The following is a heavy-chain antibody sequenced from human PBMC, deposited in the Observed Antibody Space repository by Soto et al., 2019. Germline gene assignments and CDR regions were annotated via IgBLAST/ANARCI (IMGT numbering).Heavy chain of an antibody. V-gene: IGHV3-23*01. CDR2: ISGGGGNT. Sequence: EVQLLESGGGLVQPGGSVRLSCAASGFTFSSYAMSWVRQTPGKGLEWVSGISGGGGNTYYADSVTGRFTISRDNSRNTLYLQMNSLRAADTAIYYCAKDRGAGGRFSGIAVAGIPSWGRGTLVTVSS. J-gene: IGHJ5*02. CDR3: AKDRGAGGRFSGIAVAGIPS. CDR1: GFTFSSYA. D-gene: IGHD6-19*01.